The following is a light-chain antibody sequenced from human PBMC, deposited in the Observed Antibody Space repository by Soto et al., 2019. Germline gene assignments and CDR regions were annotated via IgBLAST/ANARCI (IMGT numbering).Light chain of an antibody. J-gene: IGKJ4*01. CDR1: QSTSNY. V-gene: IGKV1-39*01. Sequence: DIQMTQSPSSLSASVGDRVTITCRASQSTSNYLSWYQQKPGKAPKLLINVASALQSGVPSRFNGSGSGTDFTLAISSLQPEDFATYYCQQSSSTPQTFGGGTRVAIK. CDR3: QQSSSTPQT. CDR2: VAS.